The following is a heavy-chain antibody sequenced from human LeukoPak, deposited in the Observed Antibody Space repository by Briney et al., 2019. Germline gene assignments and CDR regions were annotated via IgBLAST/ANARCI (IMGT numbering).Heavy chain of an antibody. J-gene: IGHJ4*02. CDR1: GFTFSSYG. V-gene: IGHV3-30*02. CDR3: VKGSSGYDLVLDY. CDR2: IRYDGNNK. D-gene: IGHD5-12*01. Sequence: GGSLRLSCAASGFTFSSYGMHWVRQAPGKGLEWVAFIRYDGNNKYYADSVKGRFTISRDNSKNTLSLQMNSLRAEDTAVYYCVKGSSGYDLVLDYWGQGTLVTVSS.